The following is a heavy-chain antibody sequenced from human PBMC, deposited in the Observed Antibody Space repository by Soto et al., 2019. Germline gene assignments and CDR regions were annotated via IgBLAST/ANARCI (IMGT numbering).Heavy chain of an antibody. D-gene: IGHD3-22*01. CDR1: GFTFSSYW. CDR2: IKQDGSEK. CDR3: AREPFGYYYDSSGYPKAGMDV. J-gene: IGHJ6*02. Sequence: GGSLRLSCAASGFTFSSYWMSWVRQAPGKGLEWVANIKQDGSEKYYVDSVKGRFTISRDNAKNSLYLQMNSLRAEDTAVYYCAREPFGYYYDSSGYPKAGMDVWGQGTTVTVSS. V-gene: IGHV3-7*03.